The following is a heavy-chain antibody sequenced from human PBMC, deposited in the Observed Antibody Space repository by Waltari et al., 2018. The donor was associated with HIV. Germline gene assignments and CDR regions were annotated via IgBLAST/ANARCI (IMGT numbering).Heavy chain of an antibody. CDR1: FSRFG. D-gene: IGHD2-21*01. J-gene: IGHJ4*02. Sequence: FSRFGMHWVRQVPGKGLEWVAVIWYDGTNEDYEDSVKGRFTISRDNSKNTLYLQMNSLRAEDTAVYYCARDPAHIVVAFFFDYWGQGTLVTVSS. CDR3: ARDPAHIVVAFFFDY. CDR2: IWYDGTNE. V-gene: IGHV3-33*01.